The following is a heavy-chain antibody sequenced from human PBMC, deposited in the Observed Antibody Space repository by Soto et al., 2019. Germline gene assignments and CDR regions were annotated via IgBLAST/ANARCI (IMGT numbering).Heavy chain of an antibody. CDR3: GRGSLRGVYYYGMDV. CDR2: MNPNSGSK. V-gene: IGHV1-8*01. J-gene: IGHJ6*04. Sequence: ASEEFFCKASGYTCTSYDINWVRQATGQGLEWMEWMNPNSGSKGYAQKFPGGVTMSRNTSISTAYMELSSLRSEDPAVYYCGRGSLRGVYYYGMDVWGKGNTGTVAS. D-gene: IGHD4-17*01. CDR1: GYTCTSYD.